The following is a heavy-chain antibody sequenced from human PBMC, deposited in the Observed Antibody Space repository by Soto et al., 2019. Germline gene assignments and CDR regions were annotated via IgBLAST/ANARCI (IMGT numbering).Heavy chain of an antibody. J-gene: IGHJ6*02. CDR1: CGSISSYY. CDR3: ARGFYGSARNYYYYGMDV. CDR2: IYYSGST. D-gene: IGHD3-10*01. V-gene: IGHV4-59*01. Sequence: SETLSLTCTVSCGSISSYYWSWIRQPPGKGLEWIGYIYYSGSTNYNPSLKSRVTISVDTSKNQFSLKLSSVTAADTAVYYCARGFYGSARNYYYYGMDVWGQGTTVTVS.